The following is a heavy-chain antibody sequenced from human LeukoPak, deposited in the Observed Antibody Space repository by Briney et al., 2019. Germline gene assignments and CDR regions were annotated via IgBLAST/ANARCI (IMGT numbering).Heavy chain of an antibody. CDR3: AREGHDSISWYWDY. J-gene: IGHJ4*02. D-gene: IGHD6-13*01. Sequence: ASVKVSCTASGYTFTSYGISWVRQAPGQGLEWMGWISAYNGNTKYSQKFQGRVIITRDTSASTAYMELSSLRSEDTAVYYCAREGHDSISWYWDYWGQGTLVTVSS. V-gene: IGHV1-18*01. CDR2: ISAYNGNT. CDR1: GYTFTSYG.